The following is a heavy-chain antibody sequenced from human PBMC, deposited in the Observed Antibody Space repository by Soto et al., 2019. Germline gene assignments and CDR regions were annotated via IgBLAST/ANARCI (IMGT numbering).Heavy chain of an antibody. J-gene: IGHJ4*02. CDR1: GFTFSSYA. CDR2: ISYDGSNK. D-gene: IGHD3-10*01. V-gene: IGHV3-30-3*01. CDR3: ARDAAHYYCSGSYYPDDY. Sequence: QVQLVESGGGVVQPGRCLRLSCAASGFTFSSYAMHWVRQAPGKGLEWVAVISYDGSNKYYADSLKGRFTISRDNSKNTLYLQMNSLRAEDTAVYYCARDAAHYYCSGSYYPDDYWGQGTLVTVSS.